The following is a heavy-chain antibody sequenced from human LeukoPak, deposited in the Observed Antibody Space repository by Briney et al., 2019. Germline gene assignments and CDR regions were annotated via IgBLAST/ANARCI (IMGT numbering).Heavy chain of an antibody. CDR3: AKDLSPYYDSSGPQSS. CDR1: GFTFSSYG. J-gene: IGHJ5*02. CDR2: IWYDGSNK. D-gene: IGHD3-22*01. Sequence: QPGGSLRLSCAASGFTFSSYGMHWVRQAPGKGKEWGAVIWYDGSNKYYEDSVKGRFTISRENTKNNLYLQMNSQRAEDTAVYYCAKDLSPYYDSSGPQSSWGQGTRVTVSS. V-gene: IGHV3-33*06.